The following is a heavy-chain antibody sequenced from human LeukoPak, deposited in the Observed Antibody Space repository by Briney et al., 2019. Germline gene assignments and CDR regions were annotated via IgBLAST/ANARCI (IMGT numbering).Heavy chain of an antibody. CDR3: ATVFYYGSGSYFPLGF. CDR2: LYSGGST. D-gene: IGHD3-10*01. V-gene: IGHV3-53*05. CDR1: GLTVSSNY. J-gene: IGHJ4*02. Sequence: PGGSLRLSCAASGLTVSSNYMSWVRQAPGKGLEWVSVLYSGGSTYYADSVKGRFTISRDNSKNTLYLQLSSLRAEDTAVYYCATVFYYGSGSYFPLGFWGQGTLVTVSS.